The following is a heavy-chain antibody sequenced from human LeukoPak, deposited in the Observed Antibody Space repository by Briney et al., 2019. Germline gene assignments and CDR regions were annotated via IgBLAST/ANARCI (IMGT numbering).Heavy chain of an antibody. D-gene: IGHD6-19*01. J-gene: IGHJ4*02. CDR1: VGSISGYY. CDR3: ARRAVAENYFDY. Sequence: KPSETVSLTCTVSVGSISGYYWSWIRQPPGKGLEWIGYIYSSGSTTYNSSLKSRVTISVDTSKNQFSLKLSSVTAADTAVYYCARRAVAENYFDYWGQGTLVTVSS. CDR2: IYSSGST. V-gene: IGHV4-4*09.